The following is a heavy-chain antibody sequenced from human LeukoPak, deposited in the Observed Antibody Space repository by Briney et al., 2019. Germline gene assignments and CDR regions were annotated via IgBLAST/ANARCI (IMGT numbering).Heavy chain of an antibody. D-gene: IGHD3-10*01. CDR1: GGSISSYY. CDR2: IYYSGST. J-gene: IGHJ4*02. CDR3: ARHLRYYDSGSYYY. V-gene: IGHV4-59*01. Sequence: SETLSLTCTVSGGSISSYYWSWIRQPPGKGLEWIGYIYYSGSTNYNPSLKSRVTISVDTSKNQFSLKLSSVTAADTAVYYCARHLRYYDSGSYYYWGQGTLVTVSS.